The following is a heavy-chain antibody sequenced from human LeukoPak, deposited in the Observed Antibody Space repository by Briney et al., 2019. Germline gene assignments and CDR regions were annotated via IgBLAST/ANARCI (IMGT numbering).Heavy chain of an antibody. V-gene: IGHV1-8*01. J-gene: IGHJ2*01. D-gene: IGHD3-22*01. CDR3: ARGLGYYDSSGYFDYWYFDL. CDR1: GYTFTNYD. Sequence: ASVKVSCKASGYTFTNYDINWVRQATGQGPEWMGWMNPNSGKTGYAQKFQGRVAMTRDTSTSTAYMELRSLRSEDTAVYYCARGLGYYDSSGYFDYWYFDLWGRGTLVTVSS. CDR2: MNPNSGKT.